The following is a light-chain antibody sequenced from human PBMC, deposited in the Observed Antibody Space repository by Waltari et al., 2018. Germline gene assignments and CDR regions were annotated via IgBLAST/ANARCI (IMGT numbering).Light chain of an antibody. CDR2: EGN. CDR3: CSYGVRVF. Sequence: QSALTQPASVSGSPGQSITISCTGTSSDIGNYNFFVSWYQHRPGEAPKLIIYEGNVRPSGVSVRFSGSKCGNAASLTIAGLQAEDEAHYYCCSYGVRVFFGGGTKLTVL. CDR1: SSDIGNYNFF. V-gene: IGLV2-23*01. J-gene: IGLJ2*01.